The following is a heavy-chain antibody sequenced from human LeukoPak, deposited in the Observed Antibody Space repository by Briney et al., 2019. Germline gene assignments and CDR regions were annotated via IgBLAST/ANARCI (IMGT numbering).Heavy chain of an antibody. CDR1: GFTFSSYS. D-gene: IGHD2-2*02. V-gene: IGHV3-21*01. Sequence: GGSLRLSCAASGFTFSSYSMNWVRQAPGKGLEWVSSISSSSSYIYYADSVKGRFTISRDNAKNSLYLQMNSLRAEGTAVYYCATDPRIPPEDWGQGTLVTVSS. CDR2: ISSSSSYI. CDR3: ATDPRIPPED. J-gene: IGHJ4*02.